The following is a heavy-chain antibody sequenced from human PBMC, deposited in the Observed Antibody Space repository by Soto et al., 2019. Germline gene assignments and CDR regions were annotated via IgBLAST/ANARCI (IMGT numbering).Heavy chain of an antibody. J-gene: IGHJ4*02. CDR3: AGLEVVGATFDDTDS. D-gene: IGHD1-26*01. CDR1: GFTFSSYS. V-gene: IGHV3-48*01. Sequence: EVQLVESGGGLVQPGGSLRLSCAASGFTFSSYSMNWVRQAPGKGLEWVSYISSSSSTIYYADSVKGRFTISRDNAKNSLYLQMNGLRAEDTAVYYCAGLEVVGATFDDTDSWGQGTLVTVSS. CDR2: ISSSSSTI.